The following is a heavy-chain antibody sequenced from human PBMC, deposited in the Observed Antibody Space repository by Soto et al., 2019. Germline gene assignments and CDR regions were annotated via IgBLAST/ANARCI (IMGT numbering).Heavy chain of an antibody. CDR2: IRSRTNSFAT. CDR1: GFTFSGAA. V-gene: IGHV3-73*01. J-gene: IGHJ6*02. D-gene: IGHD3-9*01. CDR3: TRRRDDDIRFYYYYGLDV. Sequence: GGSLRLSCAGSGFTFSGAAMAWIRQAPGKGLEWVGRIRSRTNSFATAYAASLKGRFTISRDDSKNTTYLQMNSLKAEDTAVYYCTRRRDDDIRFYYYYGLDVWGQGT.